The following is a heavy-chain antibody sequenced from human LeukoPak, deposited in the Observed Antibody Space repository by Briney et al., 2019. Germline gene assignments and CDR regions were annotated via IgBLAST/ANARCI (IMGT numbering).Heavy chain of an antibody. D-gene: IGHD3-16*01. CDR3: ARAIWAWFDP. V-gene: IGHV4-30-4*01. J-gene: IGHJ5*02. CDR2: IYYSGST. Sequence: SETLSLTCTVSGGSLSSGDYYWSWIRQPPGKGLEWIGYIYYSGSTYYNPSLKSRVTISVDTSKNQFSLKLSSVTAADTAVYYCARAIWAWFDPWGQGTLVTVSS. CDR1: GGSLSSGDYY.